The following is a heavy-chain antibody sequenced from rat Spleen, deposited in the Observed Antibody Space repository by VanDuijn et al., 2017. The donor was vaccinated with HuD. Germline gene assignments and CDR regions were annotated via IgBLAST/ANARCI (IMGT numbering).Heavy chain of an antibody. D-gene: IGHD1-11*01. Sequence: EVQLVESGGGLVQPGRSMKLSCAASGFTFSNYYMAWVRQAPTKGLEWVASISTGGGNTYYRDSVQGRFTISRDNAKSTLYLQMDSLRSEDTATYYCARPSTETYCFDYWGQGVMVTVSS. V-gene: IGHV5-25*01. CDR2: ISTGGGNT. CDR3: ARPSTETYCFDY. CDR1: GFTFSNYY. J-gene: IGHJ2*01.